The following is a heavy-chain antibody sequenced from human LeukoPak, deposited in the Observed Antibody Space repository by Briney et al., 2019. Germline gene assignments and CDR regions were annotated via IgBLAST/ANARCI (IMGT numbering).Heavy chain of an antibody. Sequence: GASVKVSCKASGYIFTGYYMHWVRQAPGQGLEWMGWLNPKSGDTNYAQKFQGRVTMTRDTSISTAYMELSSLRSDDTAVYYCASTYGTGSQFYFDNWGQGTLVTVSS. D-gene: IGHD3-10*01. CDR1: GYIFTGYY. CDR2: LNPKSGDT. V-gene: IGHV1-2*02. CDR3: ASTYGTGSQFYFDN. J-gene: IGHJ4*02.